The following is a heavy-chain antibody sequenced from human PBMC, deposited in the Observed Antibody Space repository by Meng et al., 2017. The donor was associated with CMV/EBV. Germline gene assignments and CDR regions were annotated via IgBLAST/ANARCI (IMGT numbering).Heavy chain of an antibody. V-gene: IGHV4-39*06. CDR1: GGSISSSSYY. J-gene: IGHJ4*02. CDR2: IYYSGST. D-gene: IGHD6-13*01. Sequence: RRRLQESGPGLVKPSETLSLTCPVSGGSISSSSYYWGWIRQPPGKGLEWIGSIYYSGSTYYNPSLKGRVTISVDTSKNQFSLKLSSVTAADTAVYYCARGGIAAAGLHWGQGTLVTVSS. CDR3: ARGGIAAAGLH.